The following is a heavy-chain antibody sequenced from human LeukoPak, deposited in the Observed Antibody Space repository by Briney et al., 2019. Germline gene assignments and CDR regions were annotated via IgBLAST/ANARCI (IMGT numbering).Heavy chain of an antibody. J-gene: IGHJ4*02. V-gene: IGHV1-18*01. Sequence: ASVKVSCKASGYTLTSYGISWVRQAPGQGLEWMGWISAYNGNTNYAQELQGRVTMTTDTSTSTAYMELRSLRSDDTAVYYCARDGDSSGWYTGSYFDYWGQGTLVTVSS. CDR1: GYTLTSYG. CDR2: ISAYNGNT. D-gene: IGHD6-19*01. CDR3: ARDGDSSGWYTGSYFDY.